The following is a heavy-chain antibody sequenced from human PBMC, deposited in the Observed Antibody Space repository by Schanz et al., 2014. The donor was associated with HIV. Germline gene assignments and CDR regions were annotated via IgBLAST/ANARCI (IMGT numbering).Heavy chain of an antibody. D-gene: IGHD6-13*01. Sequence: QVQLLQSGAEVKKPGASVKVSCKASGYTFTSYGITWVRQAPGQGLEWMGWISTSNGNTNYAQKFQGRVTMTTDTSTSTAYMELRSLRSDDTAVYYCASDLSVYSSSSSVWGQGTTVTVSS. V-gene: IGHV1-18*01. J-gene: IGHJ6*02. CDR1: GYTFTSYG. CDR2: ISTSNGNT. CDR3: ASDLSVYSSSSSV.